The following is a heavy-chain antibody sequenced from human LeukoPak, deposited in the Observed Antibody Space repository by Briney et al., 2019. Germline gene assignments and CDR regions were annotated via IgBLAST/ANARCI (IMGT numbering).Heavy chain of an antibody. Sequence: GDSVKASCKAYGYTFSLFGASWVRQAPGEGLEWMGWISGYNADTDYAQKFQDRVTMTPATSSSTVYKEWRSLRSDDTAVYYCARSHAFYIWGQGTMVSVSS. V-gene: IGHV1-18*01. CDR1: GYTFSLFG. CDR3: ARSHAFYI. J-gene: IGHJ3*02. CDR2: ISGYNADT.